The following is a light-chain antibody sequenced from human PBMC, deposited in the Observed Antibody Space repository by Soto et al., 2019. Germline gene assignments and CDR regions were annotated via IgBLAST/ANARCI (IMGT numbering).Light chain of an antibody. CDR3: QQSHSFPLT. J-gene: IGKJ4*01. V-gene: IGKV1D-12*01. CDR1: QNIRFW. Sequence: DIQMTQSPSFVYASIGDRVTITCRASQNIRFWLAWYQQTPGKAPKSLIRGASSLQPGVPSRFSGSGSGTDFPLTITSLQPEDFATYYCQQSHSFPLTFGGGTKGDI. CDR2: GAS.